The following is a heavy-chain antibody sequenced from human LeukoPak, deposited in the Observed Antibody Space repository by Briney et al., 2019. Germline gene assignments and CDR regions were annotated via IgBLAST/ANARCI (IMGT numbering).Heavy chain of an antibody. CDR3: ARCGEKGCFDY. J-gene: IGHJ4*02. Sequence: SETLSLTCAVYGGSFSGYYWSWIRQPPGKGLEWIGEINHSGSTNYNPSLKSRVTISIDTSRNQFSLKVRSVIAADTAVYYCARCGEKGCFDYWGQGILVTVSS. V-gene: IGHV4-34*01. CDR2: INHSGST. D-gene: IGHD2-21*01. CDR1: GGSFSGYY.